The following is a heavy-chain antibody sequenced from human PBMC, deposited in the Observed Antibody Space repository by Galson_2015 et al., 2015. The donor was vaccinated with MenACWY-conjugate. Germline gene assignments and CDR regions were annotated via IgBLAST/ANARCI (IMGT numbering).Heavy chain of an antibody. CDR1: GFTFSTYD. D-gene: IGHD3-10*02. CDR3: AKDHVPGTPWYFDL. V-gene: IGHV3-23*01. CDR2: ISGSGGGT. J-gene: IGHJ2*01. Sequence: SLRLSCAASGFTFSTYDINWVRQAPGKGLEWVSAISGSGGGTYYADSVKGRFTISRDNSKNTLYLQMNSLRAEDTAVYYCAKDHVPGTPWYFDLWGRGTLVTVSS.